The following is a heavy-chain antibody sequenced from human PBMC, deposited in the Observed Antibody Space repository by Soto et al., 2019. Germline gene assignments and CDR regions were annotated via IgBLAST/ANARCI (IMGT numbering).Heavy chain of an antibody. V-gene: IGHV1-58*01. CDR2: IVVGSGNT. Sequence: QMQLVQSGPEVKKPGTSVKVSCKASGFTFTSSAVQWVRQARGQRLEWIGWIVVGSGNTNYAQKFQERVTITRDMSTSTAYMELSSLRSDDTAVYYCAAPTATYGDYEAFEILGQGTMVTVSS. D-gene: IGHD4-17*01. CDR3: AAPTATYGDYEAFEI. J-gene: IGHJ3*02. CDR1: GFTFTSSA.